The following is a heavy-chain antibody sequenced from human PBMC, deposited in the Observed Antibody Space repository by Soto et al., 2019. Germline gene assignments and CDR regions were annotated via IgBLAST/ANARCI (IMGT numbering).Heavy chain of an antibody. V-gene: IGHV4-59*08. Sequence: QVQLQESGPGLVKPSETLSLTCTVSGGSISNYYWSWIRQPPGKGLEWIGYIYYSGSTNYNPSLKSRVTISVDTSKNQFSLKLSSVTAADTAVYYCARQDGYRWGYYFDYWGQGTLVTVSS. D-gene: IGHD5-12*01. CDR2: IYYSGST. CDR3: ARQDGYRWGYYFDY. CDR1: GGSISNYY. J-gene: IGHJ4*02.